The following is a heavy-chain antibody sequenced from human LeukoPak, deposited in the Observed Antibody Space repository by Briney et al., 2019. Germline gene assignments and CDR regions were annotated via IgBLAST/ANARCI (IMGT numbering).Heavy chain of an antibody. CDR3: ATEAEVVPAARRLGAFDI. V-gene: IGHV1-24*01. D-gene: IGHD2-2*01. J-gene: IGHJ3*02. CDR1: GYTLTELS. Sequence: ASVKVSCKVSGYTLTELSMHWVRQAPGKGLEWMGGFDPEDGETIYAQKFQGRVTMTEDTSTDTAYMELSSLRSEDTAVYYCATEAEVVPAARRLGAFDIWGQGTMVTVSS. CDR2: FDPEDGET.